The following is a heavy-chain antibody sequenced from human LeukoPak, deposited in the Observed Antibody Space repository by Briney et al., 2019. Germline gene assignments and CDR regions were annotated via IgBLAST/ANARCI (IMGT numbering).Heavy chain of an antibody. D-gene: IGHD4-17*01. CDR2: ISGSGGST. J-gene: IGHJ4*02. V-gene: IGHV3-23*01. CDR1: GFTFSSYA. CDR3: ARRAADYGDSYFDY. Sequence: PGGSLRLFCAASGFTFSSYAMSWVRQAPGKGLEWVSAISGSGGSTYYADFVKGRFTISRDNSKNTLYLQMNSLRAEDTAVYYCARRAADYGDSYFDYWGQGTLVTVSS.